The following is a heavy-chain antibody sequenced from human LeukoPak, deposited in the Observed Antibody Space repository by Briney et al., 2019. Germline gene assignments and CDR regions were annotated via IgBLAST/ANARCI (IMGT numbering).Heavy chain of an antibody. V-gene: IGHV3-30*01. D-gene: IGHD6-13*01. CDR1: GFTFSSYA. Sequence: PGGSLRLSCAASGFTFSSYAMPWVRQAPGKGLEWVAVISYDGSNKYYADSVKGRFTISRDNSKNTLYLQMNSLRAEDTAVYYCARHVAAADYMDVWGKGTTVTVSS. CDR2: ISYDGSNK. CDR3: ARHVAAADYMDV. J-gene: IGHJ6*03.